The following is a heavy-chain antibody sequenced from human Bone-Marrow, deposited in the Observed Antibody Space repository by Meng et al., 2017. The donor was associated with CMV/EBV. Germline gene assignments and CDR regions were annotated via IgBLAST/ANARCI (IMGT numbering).Heavy chain of an antibody. CDR3: ARVGSTSCYQPYYYYYGMDV. J-gene: IGHJ6*02. Sequence: SVKVSCKASGCTFSSYTISWVRQAPGQGLEWMGRISPILGIANYAQKFQGRVTITADKSTSTASLELMSVRSEDTGVYYCARVGSTSCYQPYYYYYGMDVWGQGTTVTVSS. CDR1: GCTFSSYT. D-gene: IGHD2-2*01. CDR2: ISPILGIA. V-gene: IGHV1-69*02.